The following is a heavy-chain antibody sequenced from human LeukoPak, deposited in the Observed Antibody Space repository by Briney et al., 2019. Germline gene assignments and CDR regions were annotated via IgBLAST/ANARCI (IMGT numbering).Heavy chain of an antibody. Sequence: ASVKVSCKASGYTFTTYGITWVRQAPGQGLEWMGWINAYNGNTNYAQNFQGRVTMTTDTSTSTAYMELRSLRSDDTAVYYCASPYYYDGSSYYHFFDHWGQGTLVTVSS. CDR3: ASPYYYDGSSYYHFFDH. CDR1: GYTFTTYG. CDR2: INAYNGNT. V-gene: IGHV1-18*01. J-gene: IGHJ4*02. D-gene: IGHD3-22*01.